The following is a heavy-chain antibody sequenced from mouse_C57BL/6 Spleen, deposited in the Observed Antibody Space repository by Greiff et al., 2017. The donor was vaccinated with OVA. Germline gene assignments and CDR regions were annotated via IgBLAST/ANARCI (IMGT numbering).Heavy chain of an antibody. CDR3: ARGNSNYDDAMDY. CDR1: GYTFTSYG. D-gene: IGHD2-5*01. CDR2: IYPRSGNT. Sequence: QVQLKQSGAELARPGASVKLSCKASGYTFTSYGISWVKQRTGQGLEWIGEIYPRSGNTYYNEKFKGKATLTADKSSSTAYMELRSLTSEDSAVYFCARGNSNYDDAMDYWGQGTSVTVSS. J-gene: IGHJ4*01. V-gene: IGHV1-81*01.